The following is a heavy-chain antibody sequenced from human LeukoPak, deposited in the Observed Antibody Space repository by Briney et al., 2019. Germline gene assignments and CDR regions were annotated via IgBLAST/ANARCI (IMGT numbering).Heavy chain of an antibody. D-gene: IGHD3-10*01. CDR1: GDSVSSNSVT. CDR3: ARLGSGSNY. V-gene: IGHV6-1*01. Sequence: SQTLSLTCAISGDSVSSNSVTWNWIRQSPSRGLEWLGRTYYRSTWYNDYAVSVRGRITVNPDTSKNQFSLQLSSVNPEDTAVYYCARLGSGSNYWGQGTLVTVSS. J-gene: IGHJ4*02. CDR2: TYYRSTWYN.